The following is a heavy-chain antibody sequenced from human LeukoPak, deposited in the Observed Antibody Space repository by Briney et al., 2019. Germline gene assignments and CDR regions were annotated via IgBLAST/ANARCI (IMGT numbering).Heavy chain of an antibody. CDR1: GGTFSSYT. D-gene: IGHD6-19*01. Sequence: SVKVSCKASGGTFSSYTISWVRQAPGQGLEWMGRIIPILGTANYAQKFQGRVTITTDESTSTAYMELSSLRSEDTAVYYCARDRIAVAGKPFDYWGQGTLVTVSS. V-gene: IGHV1-69*16. CDR2: IIPILGTA. J-gene: IGHJ4*02. CDR3: ARDRIAVAGKPFDY.